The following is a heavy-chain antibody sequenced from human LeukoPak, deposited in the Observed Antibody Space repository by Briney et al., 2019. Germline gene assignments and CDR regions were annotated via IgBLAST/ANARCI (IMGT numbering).Heavy chain of an antibody. CDR2: ISYDGSNK. V-gene: IGHV3-30*03. CDR1: GFTFSSYS. D-gene: IGHD3/OR15-3a*01. CDR3: ARVGSRGLSNDY. Sequence: GGSLRLSCAASGFTFSSYSMNWVRQAPGKGLEWVAVISYDGSNKYYADSVKGRFTISRDNSKNTLYLQMNSLRAEDTAVYYCARVGSRGLSNDYWGQGTLVTVSS. J-gene: IGHJ4*02.